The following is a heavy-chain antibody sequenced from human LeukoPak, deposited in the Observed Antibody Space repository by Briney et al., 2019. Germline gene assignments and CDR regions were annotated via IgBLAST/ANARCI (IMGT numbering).Heavy chain of an antibody. J-gene: IGHJ4*02. Sequence: PGGSLRLSCAASGFTFSSSAMSWVRQAPGKGLEWVSAISNNGGYTYYADSVQGRFTISRDNSKNTLYLQMNSLRAEDTAVYYCAKYVGDCSSGSCYSLYFDYWGQGTLVTVSS. D-gene: IGHD2-15*01. V-gene: IGHV3-23*01. CDR2: ISNNGGYT. CDR3: AKYVGDCSSGSCYSLYFDY. CDR1: GFTFSSSA.